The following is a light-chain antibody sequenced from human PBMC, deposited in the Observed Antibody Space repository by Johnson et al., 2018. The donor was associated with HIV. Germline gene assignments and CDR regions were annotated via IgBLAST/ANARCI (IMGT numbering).Light chain of an antibody. CDR2: ENN. V-gene: IGLV1-51*02. Sequence: HSVLTQPPSVSAAPGQKVTISCSGSSSNIGNNYVSWYQQLPGTAPKLLIYENNKRPSGIPDRFSGSKSGTSATLGITGLQTGDEADYYCGTWDSSLSVYVVGTGTKVTVL. CDR3: GTWDSSLSVYV. J-gene: IGLJ1*01. CDR1: SSNIGNNY.